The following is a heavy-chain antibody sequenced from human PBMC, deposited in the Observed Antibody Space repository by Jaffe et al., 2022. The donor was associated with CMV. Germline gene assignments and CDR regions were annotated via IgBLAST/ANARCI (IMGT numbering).Heavy chain of an antibody. CDR3: ARDWIGSWDY. CDR1: GFTFSDHY. Sequence: EVQLVESGGGLVQPGGSLRLSCAASGFTFSDHYMDWVRQAPGKGLEWVGRIRRKANNYATDYAAPVRGRFIISRDDSKNALFLQMNSLKIDDTAVYFCARDWIGSWDYWGPGTLVTVSS. CDR2: IRRKANNYAT. D-gene: IGHD3-3*01. J-gene: IGHJ4*02. V-gene: IGHV3-72*01.